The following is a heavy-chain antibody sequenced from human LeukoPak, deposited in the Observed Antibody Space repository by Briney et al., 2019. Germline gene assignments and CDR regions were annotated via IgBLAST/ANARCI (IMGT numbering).Heavy chain of an antibody. V-gene: IGHV4-59*01. CDR3: ARDGGATGFGENAFDI. D-gene: IGHD3-10*01. CDR1: GGSISSYY. Sequence: PSETLSLTCTVSGGSISSYYWSWIRQPPGKGLEWIGYIYYSGSTNYNPSLKSRVTISVDTSKNQFSLKLSSVTAADTAVYYCARDGGATGFGENAFDIWGQGTMVTVSS. J-gene: IGHJ3*02. CDR2: IYYSGST.